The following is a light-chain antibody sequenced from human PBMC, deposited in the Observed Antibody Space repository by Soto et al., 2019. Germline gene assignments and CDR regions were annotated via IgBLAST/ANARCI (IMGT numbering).Light chain of an antibody. Sequence: DIQMTQSPSSLSASVGDRVTITCRASQGINYFLAWYQQKPGKVPKLLISAASTLQSGVPARFSGSGSGTDFTLTISSLRPEDFSTYYCQKYDGAPHTFGQGTKVEIK. J-gene: IGKJ1*01. CDR1: QGINYF. V-gene: IGKV1-27*01. CDR2: AAS. CDR3: QKYDGAPHT.